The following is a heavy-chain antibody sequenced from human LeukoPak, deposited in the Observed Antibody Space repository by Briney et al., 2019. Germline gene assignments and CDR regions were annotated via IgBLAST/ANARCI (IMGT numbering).Heavy chain of an antibody. CDR1: GGSFSGYY. Sequence: PSETLSLTCAVYGGSFSGYYWSWIRQPPGKGLEWIGEINHSGSTNYNPSLKSRVTISVDTSKNQFSLKLSSVTAADTAVYYCASTWGYRYGQLDYWGQGTLVTVSS. J-gene: IGHJ4*02. CDR2: INHSGST. V-gene: IGHV4-34*01. D-gene: IGHD5-18*01. CDR3: ASTWGYRYGQLDY.